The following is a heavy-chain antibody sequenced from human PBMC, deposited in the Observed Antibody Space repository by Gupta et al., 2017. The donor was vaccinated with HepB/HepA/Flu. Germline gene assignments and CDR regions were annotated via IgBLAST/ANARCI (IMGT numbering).Heavy chain of an antibody. D-gene: IGHD4-4*01. CDR3: ARDPAYRNFDR. CDR2: INPNNGGT. J-gene: IGHJ5*02. CDR1: GYTFSGYY. V-gene: IGHV1-2*02. Sequence: QVQLVQSGAEVKKPGASVKVSCKASGYTFSGYYMHWVRQAPGQGLEWMGWINPNNGGTTYAQKVQGRVTMTGDTSISTAYMELSRLTSDDTAVYDCARDPAYRNFDRWGQGTLVTVSS.